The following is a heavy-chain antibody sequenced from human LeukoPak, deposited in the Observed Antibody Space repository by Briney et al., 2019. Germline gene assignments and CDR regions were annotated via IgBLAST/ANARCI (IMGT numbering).Heavy chain of an antibody. J-gene: IGHJ1*01. CDR1: GFTFSSYE. Sequence: GGSLRLSCAASGFTFSSYEMNWVRQAPGKGLEWVSVISGSGISTYNADSVKGRFTISRDNSKNTLYLQMNSLRAEDTAVYYCAKADYYDSNTYRAQFFQHWGQGTLVTVSS. V-gene: IGHV3-23*01. D-gene: IGHD3-22*01. CDR3: AKADYYDSNTYRAQFFQH. CDR2: ISGSGIST.